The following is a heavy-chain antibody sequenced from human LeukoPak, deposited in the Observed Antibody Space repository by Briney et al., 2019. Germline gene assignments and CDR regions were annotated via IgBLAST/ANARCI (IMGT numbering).Heavy chain of an antibody. D-gene: IGHD6-13*01. Sequence: SETLSLTCTVSGYSISSGYYWGWVRQPPGKGLEWIGNIYHRGSTYYSPSLKSRVTISVDTSKNQFSLKLSSVTATDTAVYFCARVYSSSPYYFDYWGQGTLVTVSS. CDR3: ARVYSSSPYYFDY. CDR2: IYHRGST. J-gene: IGHJ4*02. CDR1: GYSISSGYY. V-gene: IGHV4-38-2*02.